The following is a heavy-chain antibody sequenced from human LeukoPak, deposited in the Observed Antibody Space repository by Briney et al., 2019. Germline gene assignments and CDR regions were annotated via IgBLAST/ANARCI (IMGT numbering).Heavy chain of an antibody. J-gene: IGHJ4*02. V-gene: IGHV1-3*01. CDR1: GYTFTSYA. Sequence: ASVKVSCKASGYTFTSYAMHWVRQAPGQRLEWMGWINAGNGNTKYSQKFQGRVTITRDTSASTAYMELSSLRSEDTAVYYCARKSPYSSGWTFDYWGQGALVTVSS. CDR2: INAGNGNT. CDR3: ARKSPYSSGWTFDY. D-gene: IGHD6-19*01.